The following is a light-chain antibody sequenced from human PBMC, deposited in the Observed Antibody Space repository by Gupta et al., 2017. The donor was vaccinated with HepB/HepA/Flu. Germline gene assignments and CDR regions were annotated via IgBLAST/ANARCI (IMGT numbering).Light chain of an antibody. CDR1: SNDVGGYNY. V-gene: IGLV2-14*01. CDR2: DVS. Sequence: QSALTQPASVPGSPGQSITISCTGTSNDVGGYNYVSWYQQHPGKAPKLMIYDVSNRPSGVSNRFSGSKSGNTASLTISGLQAEDEADYYCSSYTSSSVVFGGGTKLTVL. J-gene: IGLJ2*01. CDR3: SSYTSSSVV.